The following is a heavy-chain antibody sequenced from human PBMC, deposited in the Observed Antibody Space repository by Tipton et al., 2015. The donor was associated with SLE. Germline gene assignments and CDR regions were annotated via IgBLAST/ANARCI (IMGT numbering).Heavy chain of an antibody. CDR3: ARDRSSVSD. D-gene: IGHD5/OR15-5a*01. V-gene: IGHV4-38-2*02. J-gene: IGHJ4*02. Sequence: TLSLTCAVSGYSISSGYYWGWIRQPPGKGLEWIGSIYGSGSSYYNPSLRSRVTISVDTSKNQFSLKLTSVTAADTAVYFCARDRSSVSDWGQGTQVIVSP. CDR1: GYSISSGYY. CDR2: IYGSGSS.